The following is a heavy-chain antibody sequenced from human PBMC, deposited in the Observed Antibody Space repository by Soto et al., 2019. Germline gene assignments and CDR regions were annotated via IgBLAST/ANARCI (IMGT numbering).Heavy chain of an antibody. CDR3: ARDLDSDCTNGVCPRGWFFDL. CDR1: GFTFSSYW. J-gene: IGHJ2*01. D-gene: IGHD2-8*01. Sequence: GSLRLSCAASGFTFSSYWMSWVRQAPGKGLEWVANIKQDGSEKYYVDSVKGRFTISRDNTKNSLYLQMNSLRAEDTAVYYCARDLDSDCTNGVCPRGWFFDLWGRGTLVTVSS. CDR2: IKQDGSEK. V-gene: IGHV3-7*01.